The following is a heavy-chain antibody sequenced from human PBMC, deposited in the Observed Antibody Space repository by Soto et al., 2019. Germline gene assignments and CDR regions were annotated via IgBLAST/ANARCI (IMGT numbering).Heavy chain of an antibody. D-gene: IGHD6-6*01. CDR1: GGSISSSSYY. J-gene: IGHJ5*02. CDR3: ARPRWRSSSTWFDP. Sequence: PSETLSLTCTVSGGSISSSSYYWGWIRQPPGKGLEWIGSIYYSGSTYYNPSLKSRVTISVDTSKNQFSLKLSSVTAADTAVYYCARPRWRSSSTWFDPWGQGTLVTVSS. CDR2: IYYSGST. V-gene: IGHV4-39*01.